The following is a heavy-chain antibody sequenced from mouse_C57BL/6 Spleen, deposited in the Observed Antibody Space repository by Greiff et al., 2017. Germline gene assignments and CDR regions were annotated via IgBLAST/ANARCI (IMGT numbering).Heavy chain of an antibody. D-gene: IGHD2-12*01. J-gene: IGHJ3*01. CDR2: IYPGDGDT. CDR1: GYAFSSSW. CDR3: ASPDNYDGRNWYAY. V-gene: IGHV1-82*01. Sequence: QVQLQQSGPELVKPGASVKISCKASGYAFSSSWMNWVKQRPGKGLEWIGRIYPGDGDTNYNGKFKGKATLTADKSSSTAYMQLSSLTAEDSAVYFSASPDNYDGRNWYAYWGQGALVTVA.